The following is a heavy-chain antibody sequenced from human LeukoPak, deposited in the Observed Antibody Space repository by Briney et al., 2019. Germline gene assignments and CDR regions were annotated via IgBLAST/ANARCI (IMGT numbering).Heavy chain of an antibody. V-gene: IGHV4-34*01. CDR2: INHSGST. Sequence: SETLSLTCAVYGGSFSGYYWSWIRQPPGKGLEWIGEINHSGSTNYNPSLKSRVTISVDTSKNQFSLKLSSVTAADTAVYYCARDWAVTAAAGAFDIWGQGTMVTVSS. J-gene: IGHJ3*02. D-gene: IGHD2-21*02. CDR1: GGSFSGYY. CDR3: ARDWAVTAAAGAFDI.